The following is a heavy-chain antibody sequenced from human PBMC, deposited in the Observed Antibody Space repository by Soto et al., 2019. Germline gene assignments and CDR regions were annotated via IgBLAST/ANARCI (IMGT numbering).Heavy chain of an antibody. CDR2: IYYSGST. D-gene: IGHD3-10*01. CDR1: GGSISSYY. Sequence: SETQSLTCPVSGGSISSYYWSWIRQPPGKGLEWIGYIYYSGSTNYNPSLKSRVTISVDTSKNQFSLKLSSVTAADTAVYYCARDYGSGSYRRAYNWFDPWGQGTLVTVSS. CDR3: ARDYGSGSYRRAYNWFDP. J-gene: IGHJ5*02. V-gene: IGHV4-59*01.